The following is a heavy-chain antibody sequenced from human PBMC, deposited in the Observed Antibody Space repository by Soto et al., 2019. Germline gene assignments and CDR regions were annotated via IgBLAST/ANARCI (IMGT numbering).Heavy chain of an antibody. Sequence: QVQLVQSGAEVKKPGASVKVSCKASGYTFSSYHISWVRQAPGQGPEWIGWISAYNSNTNYAQKLQGRVTMTTATSTSTAYMELRSLRYDDTAVYYCAREGPPSDYWGKGTLVTVSS. CDR3: AREGPPSDY. CDR1: GYTFSSYH. V-gene: IGHV1-18*01. CDR2: ISAYNSNT. J-gene: IGHJ4*02.